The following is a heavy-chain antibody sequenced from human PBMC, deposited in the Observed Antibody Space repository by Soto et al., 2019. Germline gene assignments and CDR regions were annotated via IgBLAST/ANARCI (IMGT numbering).Heavy chain of an antibody. J-gene: IGHJ3*02. D-gene: IGHD1-26*01. CDR2: IYYSGST. Sequence: SETLSLTCTVSGGSISSSSYYWGWIRQPPGKGLEWIGSIYYSGSTYYNPSLKSRVTISVDTSKNQFSLKLSSVTAADTAVYYCARRGLQIVGATDAFDIWGQGRMVTVS. CDR3: ARRGLQIVGATDAFDI. V-gene: IGHV4-39*01. CDR1: GGSISSSSYY.